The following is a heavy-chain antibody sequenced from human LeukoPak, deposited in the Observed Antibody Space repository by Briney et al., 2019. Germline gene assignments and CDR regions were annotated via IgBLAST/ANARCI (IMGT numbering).Heavy chain of an antibody. CDR3: ARESLGYCSGGSCRDY. V-gene: IGHV1-69*04. CDR2: IIPILGIA. CDR1: GYTFTSYA. J-gene: IGHJ4*02. Sequence: GASVKVSCKASGYTFTSYAISWVRQAPGQGLEWMGRIIPILGIANYAQKFQGRVTITADKSTSTAYMELSSLRSEDTAVYYCARESLGYCSGGSCRDYWGQGTLVTVSS. D-gene: IGHD2-15*01.